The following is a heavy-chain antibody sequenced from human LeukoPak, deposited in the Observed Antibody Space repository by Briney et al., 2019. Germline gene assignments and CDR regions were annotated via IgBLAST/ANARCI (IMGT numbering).Heavy chain of an antibody. J-gene: IGHJ4*02. CDR3: AGGSGWFFNY. V-gene: IGHV3-7*04. D-gene: IGHD6-19*01. CDR1: GFIFSSYW. CDR2: IKQDGSEK. Sequence: GGSLRLSCAASGFIFSSYWMSWVRQAPGKGLEWVANIKQDGSEKYYVDSVKGRFTISRDNAKNSLYLQMNSLRAEDTAVYYCAGGSGWFFNYWGQGILVTVSS.